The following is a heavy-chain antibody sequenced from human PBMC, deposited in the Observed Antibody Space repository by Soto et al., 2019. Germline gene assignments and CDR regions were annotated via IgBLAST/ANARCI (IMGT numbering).Heavy chain of an antibody. CDR3: ARDREEGQQLVPPSY. CDR1: GFTFSSYS. V-gene: IGHV3-48*02. D-gene: IGHD6-13*01. Sequence: PGGSLRLSCAASGFTFSSYSMNWVRQAPGKGLEWVSYISSSSNSIYYADSVRGRFTISRDNAKNSLYLQMNGLRDEDTAVYYCARDREEGQQLVPPSYWGQGTLVTVSS. CDR2: ISSSSNSI. J-gene: IGHJ4*02.